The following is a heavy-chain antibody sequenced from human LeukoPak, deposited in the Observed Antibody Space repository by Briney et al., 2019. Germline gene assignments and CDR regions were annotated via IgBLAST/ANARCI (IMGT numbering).Heavy chain of an antibody. D-gene: IGHD3-16*01. CDR3: ARDGLGGSGAFDI. V-gene: IGHV1-2*02. Sequence: ASVKVSCKASAYTFTGYYMHWVRQAPGQGLEWMGWINPNSGATNYAQKFQGGVTMTRDTSISTAYMELSRLRSDDTAVYYCARDGLGGSGAFDIWGQGTMVTVSS. CDR1: AYTFTGYY. J-gene: IGHJ3*02. CDR2: INPNSGAT.